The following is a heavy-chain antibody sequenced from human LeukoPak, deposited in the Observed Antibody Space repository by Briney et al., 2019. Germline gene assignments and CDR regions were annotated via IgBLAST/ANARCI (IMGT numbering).Heavy chain of an antibody. Sequence: GGSLRLSCTTSGFIFGDYGVSWVRQAPGKGLEWVGFIRSKAYGGTTEYAASMKGRFTISRDNSKSIAYLQMNSLKTEDTAVYYCARAYFSILTRYYIDYWGQGTLVTVSS. D-gene: IGHD3-9*01. J-gene: IGHJ4*02. CDR3: ARAYFSILTRYYIDY. CDR2: IRSKAYGGTT. V-gene: IGHV3-49*04. CDR1: GFIFGDYG.